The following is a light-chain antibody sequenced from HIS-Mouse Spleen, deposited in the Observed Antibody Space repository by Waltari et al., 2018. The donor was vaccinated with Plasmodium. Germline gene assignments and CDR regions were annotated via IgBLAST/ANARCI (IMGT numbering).Light chain of an antibody. Sequence: QSALTQPRSVSGSPGQSVTISCTGTSSDVGGYNYVSWYQPHPGKAPKLMIYDVSKRPSGVPYRFSGSKSGNTASLTISGRQAEDEADYYCCSYAGSYTWVFGGGTKLTVL. J-gene: IGLJ2*01. CDR3: CSYAGSYTWV. V-gene: IGLV2-11*01. CDR2: DVS. CDR1: SSDVGGYNY.